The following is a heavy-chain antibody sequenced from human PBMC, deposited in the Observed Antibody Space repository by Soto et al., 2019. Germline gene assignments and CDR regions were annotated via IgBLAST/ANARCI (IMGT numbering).Heavy chain of an antibody. Sequence: QLQLQESGPGLVKPSETLALTCTVSGGSISSSSYYWGWIRQPSAKGLEWIGSIYYSGSTYYNPSLKSRVTISVDTSKNQFSLKLSSVTAADTAVYYCARRVTMVRGVIDWFDPWGQGTLVTVSS. D-gene: IGHD3-10*01. J-gene: IGHJ5*02. CDR3: ARRVTMVRGVIDWFDP. CDR1: GGSISSSSYY. CDR2: IYYSGST. V-gene: IGHV4-39*01.